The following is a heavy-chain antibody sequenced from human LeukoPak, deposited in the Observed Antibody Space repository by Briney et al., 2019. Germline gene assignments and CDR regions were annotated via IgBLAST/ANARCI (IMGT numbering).Heavy chain of an antibody. V-gene: IGHV4-38-2*02. J-gene: IGHJ5*02. CDR2: IYHSGST. CDR1: GYSISSGYY. CDR3: ARDPRFGDENWFDP. Sequence: SETLSLTCTVSGYSISSGYYWGWIRQPPGKGLEWIGSIYHSGSTYYNPSLKSRVTISIDTSKNQFSLALSSVTAPDTAVYYCARDPRFGDENWFDPWGQGTLVTVSS. D-gene: IGHD3-10*01.